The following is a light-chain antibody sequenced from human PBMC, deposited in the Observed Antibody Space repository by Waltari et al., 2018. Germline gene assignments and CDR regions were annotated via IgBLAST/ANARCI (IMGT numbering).Light chain of an antibody. J-gene: IGKJ1*01. Sequence: DIVLTQSSDSRAVSLGERATIHCNARQSVLYSSNNKNYLAWYQQKPGQPPKLLIYWASTRQSGVPDRFSGSGSGTDFTLTISSLQAEDVAVYYCQQYYSTPRTFGQGTKVEIK. CDR2: WAS. CDR3: QQYYSTPRT. CDR1: QSVLYSSNNKNY. V-gene: IGKV4-1*01.